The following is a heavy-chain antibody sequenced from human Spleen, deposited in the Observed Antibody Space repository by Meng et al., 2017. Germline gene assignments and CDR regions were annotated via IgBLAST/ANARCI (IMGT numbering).Heavy chain of an antibody. V-gene: IGHV1-2*06. Sequence: GGEWKKRGSPAEVSLKASGYTFNGYYMHCVRRGPGQALERMGRINPKSGDTHYAQKFQGRVTMTGDTSISTAYMELSGLRSDDTAMYYCARDEDISAAGKLFGDYWGQGTLVTVSS. CDR3: ARDEDISAAGKLFGDY. D-gene: IGHD6-25*01. J-gene: IGHJ4*02. CDR1: GYTFNGYY. CDR2: INPKSGDT.